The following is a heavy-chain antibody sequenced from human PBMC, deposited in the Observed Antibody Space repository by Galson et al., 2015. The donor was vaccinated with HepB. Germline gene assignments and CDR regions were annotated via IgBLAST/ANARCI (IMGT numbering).Heavy chain of an antibody. D-gene: IGHD3-10*01. J-gene: IGHJ4*02. Sequence: SLRLSCAASGFTFSSYAMYWVRQAPGKGLEWVSTISGSGASTYYTDSVKGRFTISRDKSKNTLQLQMNSLRAEDTAIYYCAIKTGDYYDYWGQGTLVTVSS. CDR3: AIKTGDYYDY. V-gene: IGHV3-23*01. CDR2: ISGSGAST. CDR1: GFTFSSYA.